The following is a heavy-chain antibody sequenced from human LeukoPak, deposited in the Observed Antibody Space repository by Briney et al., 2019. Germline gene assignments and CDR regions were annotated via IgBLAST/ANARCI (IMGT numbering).Heavy chain of an antibody. J-gene: IGHJ6*03. CDR2: IRYDGAYE. D-gene: IGHD3-3*01. CDR3: ARDHSSYYDFWTRSPIWNYYHYYYMAV. CDR1: GFSFSDFG. V-gene: IGHV3-30*02. Sequence: GGSLRLSCTSSGFSFSDFGMHWVRQGPGKGLEWVAFIRYDGAYEYYADSVRGRFTISRDNSENTLSLRMNSLRPDDTGVYWCARDHSSYYDFWTRSPIWNYYHYYYMAVWGKGTTVTVSS.